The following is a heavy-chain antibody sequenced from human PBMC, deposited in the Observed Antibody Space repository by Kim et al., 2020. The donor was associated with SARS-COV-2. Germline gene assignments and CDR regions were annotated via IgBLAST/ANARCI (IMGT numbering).Heavy chain of an antibody. Sequence: NDGRPTLYADSVKGRFTISRDNSKNTLFLQMTSLRADDTGVYYCARGPFWGQGTLVTVSS. CDR2: NDGRPT. V-gene: IGHV3-74*01. J-gene: IGHJ4*02. CDR3: ARGPF.